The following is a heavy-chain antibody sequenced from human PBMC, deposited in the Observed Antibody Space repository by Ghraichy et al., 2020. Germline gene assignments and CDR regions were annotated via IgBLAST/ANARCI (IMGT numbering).Heavy chain of an antibody. CDR2: IFSNDEK. J-gene: IGHJ6*02. Sequence: SGPTLVKPTETLTLTCTVSGFSLSNARMGVSWIRQPPGKALEWLAHIFSNDEKSYSTSLKSRLTISKDTSKSQVVLTMTNMDPVDTATYYCARIPDIGSYYYYGMDVWGQGTTVTVSS. CDR3: ARIPDIGSYYYYGMDV. V-gene: IGHV2-26*01. CDR1: GFSLSNARMG. D-gene: IGHD5/OR15-5a*01.